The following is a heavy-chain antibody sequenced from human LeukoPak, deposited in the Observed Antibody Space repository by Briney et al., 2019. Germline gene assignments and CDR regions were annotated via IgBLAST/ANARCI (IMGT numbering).Heavy chain of an antibody. D-gene: IGHD3-16*01. V-gene: IGHV3-30-3*01. CDR3: ARDRIGGEEY. J-gene: IGHJ4*02. CDR2: ISYDGSNK. Sequence: PGGSLRLSCAASGFTYSSYAMHWVRQAPGEGLEWVAVISYDGSNKYYADSVKGRFTISRDNSKNTLYLQMNSLRAEDTAVYYCARDRIGGEEYWGQGTLVTVSS. CDR1: GFTYSSYA.